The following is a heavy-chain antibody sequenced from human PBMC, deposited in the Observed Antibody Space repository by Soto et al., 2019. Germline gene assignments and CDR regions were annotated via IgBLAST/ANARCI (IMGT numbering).Heavy chain of an antibody. CDR1: GFTFSSYW. D-gene: IGHD3-3*01. J-gene: IGHJ6*02. CDR2: INSDGSST. Sequence: GGSLRLSCAASGFTFSSYWMHWVRQAPGKGLVWVSRINSDGSSTSYADSVKGRFTISRDNAKNTLYLQMNSLRAEDTAVYYCAGDPTYYDFWSGYDYGMDVWGHGTTVTVSS. CDR3: AGDPTYYDFWSGYDYGMDV. V-gene: IGHV3-74*01.